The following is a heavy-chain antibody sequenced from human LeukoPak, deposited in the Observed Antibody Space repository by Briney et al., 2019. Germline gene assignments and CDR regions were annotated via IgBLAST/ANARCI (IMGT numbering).Heavy chain of an antibody. V-gene: IGHV4-34*01. CDR2: INHSGST. CDR3: ARGKGWIQLWFDFDH. CDR1: GGSFSGYY. Sequence: SETLSLTCAVYGGSFSGYYWSWIRQPPGKGLEWIGEINHSGSTNYNPSLKSRVTISVDTSKNQFSLKLSSVTAADTAVYYCARGKGWIQLWFDFDHWGQGTLVTVSS. J-gene: IGHJ4*02. D-gene: IGHD5-18*01.